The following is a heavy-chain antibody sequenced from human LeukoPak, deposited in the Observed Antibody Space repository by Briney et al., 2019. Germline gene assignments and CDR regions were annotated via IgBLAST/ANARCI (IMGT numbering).Heavy chain of an antibody. Sequence: PGGSLRLSCAASGFTFSSYWMHWVRHAPGKGLVWVSRINSDGSSTSYADSVKGRFTISRDNAKNTLYLQMNSLRAEDTAVYYCARGGSIAARQVGYWGQGTLVTVSS. V-gene: IGHV3-74*01. CDR3: ARGGSIAARQVGY. D-gene: IGHD6-6*01. CDR2: INSDGSST. CDR1: GFTFSSYW. J-gene: IGHJ4*02.